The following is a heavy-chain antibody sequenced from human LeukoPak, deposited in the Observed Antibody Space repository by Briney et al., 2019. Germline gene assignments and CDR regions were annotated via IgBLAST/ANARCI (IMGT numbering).Heavy chain of an antibody. V-gene: IGHV1-2*02. CDR2: INTNSGGT. J-gene: IGHJ4*02. CDR3: ARGYCSSTSCYPFFDY. D-gene: IGHD2-2*01. Sequence: EASVKVSCKASGYTFTGYYMHWVRQAPGQGLEWMGWINTNSGGTNYAQKFQGRVTMTRDTSISTAYMELSRLRSDDTAVYYCARGYCSSTSCYPFFDYWGQGTLVTGSS. CDR1: GYTFTGYY.